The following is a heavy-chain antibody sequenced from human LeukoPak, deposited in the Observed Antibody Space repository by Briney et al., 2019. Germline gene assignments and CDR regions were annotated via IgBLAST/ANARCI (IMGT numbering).Heavy chain of an antibody. CDR3: AKCSAGYYNDAFDI. V-gene: IGHV3-23*01. Sequence: QPGGSLRLSCAASGFTFRNYAMSWVRQAPGKGLEWVSGISASGGSTYYADSVTGRFTISRDSSKNTLYLQINNLRAEDTAMYYCAKCSAGYYNDAFDIWGRGTMVTVSS. D-gene: IGHD3-10*02. CDR2: ISASGGST. CDR1: GFTFRNYA. J-gene: IGHJ3*02.